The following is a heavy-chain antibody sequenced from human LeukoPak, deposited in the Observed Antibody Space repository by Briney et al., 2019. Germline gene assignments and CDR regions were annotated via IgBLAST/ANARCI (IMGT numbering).Heavy chain of an antibody. CDR2: ISAYNGNT. CDR1: GYTFTSYG. J-gene: IGHJ3*02. D-gene: IGHD1-1*01. Sequence: ASVKVSCKASGYTFTSYGISWVRQAPGQGLEWMGWISAYNGNTNYAQKLQGRVTMTTDTSTSTAYMELRSLRSDDTAVYYCARASFARTYNWNPNDAFDIWGQGTMVTVSS. V-gene: IGHV1-18*01. CDR3: ARASFARTYNWNPNDAFDI.